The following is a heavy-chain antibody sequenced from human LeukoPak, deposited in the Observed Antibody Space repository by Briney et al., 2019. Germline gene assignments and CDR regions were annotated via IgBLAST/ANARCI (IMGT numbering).Heavy chain of an antibody. CDR2: IWYDGSNK. J-gene: IGHJ4*02. CDR1: GFTFSSYG. Sequence: PGGSLRLSCAASGFTFSSYGMHWVRQAPGKGLEGVAVIWYDGSNKYYADSVKGRFTISRDNSKNTLYLQMNRLRAEDTAVYYCARGGNGYCSSTSCYDNLDYWGQGTLVTVSS. V-gene: IGHV3-33*01. D-gene: IGHD2-2*01. CDR3: ARGGNGYCSSTSCYDNLDY.